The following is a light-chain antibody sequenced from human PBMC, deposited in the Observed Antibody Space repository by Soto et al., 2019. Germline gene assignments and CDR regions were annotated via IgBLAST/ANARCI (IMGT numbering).Light chain of an antibody. J-gene: IGKJ1*01. CDR2: DAS. CDR3: QQYNIWLLWT. Sequence: EIHMSQSTSTLSASVGDRVTITCRASQSISSWLAWYQQKPGKAPKLLIYDASSLESGVSSRFSGSGSGTEFTLTISSLQSEDFAVYFCQQYNIWLLWTFGQGTKVDIK. CDR1: QSISSW. V-gene: IGKV1-5*01.